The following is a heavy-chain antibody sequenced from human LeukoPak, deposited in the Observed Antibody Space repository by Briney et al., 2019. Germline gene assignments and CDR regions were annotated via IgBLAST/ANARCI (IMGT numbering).Heavy chain of an antibody. Sequence: SVKVSCKASGGTFSSYAISWVRQAPGQGLEWMGGIIPILGTANYAQKFQGRVTITADESTSTAYMELSSLRSEDTAVYYCARGIAVAGTEFDYWGQGTLVTVSS. CDR3: ARGIAVAGTEFDY. CDR1: GGTFSSYA. CDR2: IIPILGTA. V-gene: IGHV1-69*13. D-gene: IGHD6-19*01. J-gene: IGHJ4*02.